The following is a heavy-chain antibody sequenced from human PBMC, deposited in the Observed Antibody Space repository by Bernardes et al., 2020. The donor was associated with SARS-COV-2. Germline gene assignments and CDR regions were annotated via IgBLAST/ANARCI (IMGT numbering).Heavy chain of an antibody. CDR2: TYTSGGA. J-gene: IGHJ6*02. CDR3: ARERADGFMDV. Sequence: SETLSLTCTVSGASVSSESYYWSWIRQTAGTGLEWIGRTYTSGGADYNASLKRRLIASVDTSKKQVSLKVTAVTAADTGVYYCARERADGFMDVWGQGTTVTVSS. CDR1: GASVSSESYY. V-gene: IGHV4-61*02. D-gene: IGHD5-12*01.